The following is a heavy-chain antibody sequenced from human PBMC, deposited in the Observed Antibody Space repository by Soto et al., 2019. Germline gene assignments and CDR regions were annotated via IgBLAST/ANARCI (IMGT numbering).Heavy chain of an antibody. V-gene: IGHV1-2*02. CDR1: GYTFTGYY. CDR2: INPNSGGT. D-gene: IGHD6-25*01. J-gene: IGHJ6*02. Sequence: ASVKVSCKASGYTFTGYYIHWVRQAPGQGLEWMGWINPNSGGTKYAQKFQGRVTMTRDTSISTAYMEVFRLRADDTAVYYCARDQRGGMDVWRQGTTVTVSS. CDR3: ARDQRGGMDV.